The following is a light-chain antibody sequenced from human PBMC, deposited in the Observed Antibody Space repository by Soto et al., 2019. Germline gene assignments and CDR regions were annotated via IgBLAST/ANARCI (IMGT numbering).Light chain of an antibody. CDR1: QSVSSSY. CDR3: PQYRSSPYT. CDR2: GAS. Sequence: EIVLTQSPGTLSLSPGERATLSCRASQSVSSSYLVWYQQKPGQAPRLLIYGASSRATGMPDRFSGSGSGTDFTLTISRLEPEDFAVYYCPQYRSSPYTFGQGTKLEIK. J-gene: IGKJ2*01. V-gene: IGKV3-20*01.